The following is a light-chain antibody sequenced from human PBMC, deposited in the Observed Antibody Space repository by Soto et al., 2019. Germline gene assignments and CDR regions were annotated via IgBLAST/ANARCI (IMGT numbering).Light chain of an antibody. J-gene: IGLJ1*01. CDR1: GSNIGAPYD. V-gene: IGLV1-40*01. CDR2: GST. Sequence: QSVLTQPPSLSGAPGQRVTISCTGSGSNIGAPYDVHWYQHLPGTAPKLLIYGSTNRPSGVPGRFSGSKSGTSASLAITGLQAEHEADYYCQYYESSLSGYVFGPGTKVTVL. CDR3: QYYESSLSGYV.